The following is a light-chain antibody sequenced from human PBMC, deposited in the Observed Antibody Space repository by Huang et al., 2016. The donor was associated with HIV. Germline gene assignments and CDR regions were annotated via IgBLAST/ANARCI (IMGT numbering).Light chain of an antibody. J-gene: IGKJ5*01. CDR2: LSS. CDR3: MQTLQTPRT. Sequence: EIVMTQSPLSLPVTPGEPASISCRSSQSLLHSNGYNYLDWYLQKPGQSPQLVFYLSSNRASGVPDRFTGNGSVTYFTLKISRVEAEDVGVYYCMQTLQTPRTFGQGTRLEIK. V-gene: IGKV2-28*01. CDR1: QSLLHSNGYNY.